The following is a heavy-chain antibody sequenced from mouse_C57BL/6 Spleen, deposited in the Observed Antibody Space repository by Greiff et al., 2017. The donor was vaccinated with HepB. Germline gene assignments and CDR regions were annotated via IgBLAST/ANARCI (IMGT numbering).Heavy chain of an antibody. V-gene: IGHV1-22*01. CDR2: INPNNGGT. D-gene: IGHD2-14*01. CDR1: GYTFTDYN. Sequence: EVQLQQSGPELVKPGASVKMSCKASGYTFTDYNMHWVKQSHGKSLEWIGYINPNNGGTSYNQKFKGKATLTVNKYSSTAYMELRSLTSEDSAVYYCASDAVRLWYIDVWGTGTTVTVSS. J-gene: IGHJ1*03. CDR3: ASDAVRLWYIDV.